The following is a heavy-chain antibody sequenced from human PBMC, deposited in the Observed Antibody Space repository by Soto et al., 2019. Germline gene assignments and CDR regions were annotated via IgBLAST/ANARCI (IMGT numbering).Heavy chain of an antibody. CDR3: ASEARTDAFDI. J-gene: IGHJ3*02. CDR1: GFTFSSYS. CDR2: ISSSSSYI. Sequence: EVQLVESGGGLVKPGGSLRLSCAASGFTFSSYSMNWVRQAPGKGLEWVSSISSSSSYIYYADSVKGRFTISRDNAKNLLYLQMNSLRAEDTAVFYCASEARTDAFDIWGQGTMVTVSS. V-gene: IGHV3-21*01.